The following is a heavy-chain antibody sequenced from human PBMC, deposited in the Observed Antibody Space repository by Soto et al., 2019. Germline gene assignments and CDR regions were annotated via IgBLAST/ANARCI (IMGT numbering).Heavy chain of an antibody. CDR1: GGGNLRDYR. Sequence: QVQLVQSGAEVKKPGSSVQVSCKSSGGGNLRDYRTTWVRQSPVQGLEWVGWITPKLGSANYAQNFQGRVTMTADESTSTVYMELTSLPSDDTAVSYCARVCGGYKFGAVYRGQGAPVTVSS. V-gene: IGHV1-69*01. CDR2: ITPKLGSA. CDR3: ARVCGGYKFGAVY. D-gene: IGHD2-21*01. J-gene: IGHJ4*02.